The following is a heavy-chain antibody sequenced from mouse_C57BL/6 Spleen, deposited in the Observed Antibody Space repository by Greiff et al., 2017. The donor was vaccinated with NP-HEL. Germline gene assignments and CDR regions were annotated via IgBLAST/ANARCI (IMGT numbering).Heavy chain of an antibody. CDR2: IYPGSGNT. J-gene: IGHJ2*01. D-gene: IGHD4-1*01. CDR1: GYTFTDYY. Sequence: QVQLQQSGAELVRPGASVKLSCKASGYTFTDYYINWVKQRPGQGLEWIARIYPGSGNTYYNEKFKGKATLTAEKSSSTAYMQLSSLTSEDSAVYFCARLSSWDGGYWGQGTTLTVSS. V-gene: IGHV1-76*01. CDR3: ARLSSWDGGY.